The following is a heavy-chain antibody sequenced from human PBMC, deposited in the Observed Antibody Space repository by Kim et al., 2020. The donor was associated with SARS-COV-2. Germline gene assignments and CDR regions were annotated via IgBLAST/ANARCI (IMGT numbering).Heavy chain of an antibody. CDR1: GYTFIGYY. J-gene: IGHJ6*02. CDR2: INPNSGGT. Sequence: ASVKVSCKASGYTFIGYYMHWVRQAPGQGLEWMGRINPNSGGTNYAQKFQGRVTMTRDTSISTAYMELSRLRSDDTAVYYCASIAAAGRGGWGDYYYYYGMDVWGQETTVTVSS. V-gene: IGHV1-2*06. CDR3: ASIAAAGRGGWGDYYYYYGMDV. D-gene: IGHD6-13*01.